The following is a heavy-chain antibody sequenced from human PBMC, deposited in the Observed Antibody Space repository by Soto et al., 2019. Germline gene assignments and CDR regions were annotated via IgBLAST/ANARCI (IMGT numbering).Heavy chain of an antibody. J-gene: IGHJ6*02. CDR1: GGTFSSYA. V-gene: IGHV1-69*01. CDR2: IIPIFGTA. D-gene: IGHD2-2*01. Sequence: QVQLVQSGAEVKKPGSSVKVSCKASGGTFSSYAISWVRQAPGQGLEWMGGIIPIFGTANYDQKFQGRVTITADESTSTAYMELSSLRSEDTAVYYCARGFYYVFGSSAKYYYYGMDVWGQGTTVTVSS. CDR3: ARGFYYVFGSSAKYYYYGMDV.